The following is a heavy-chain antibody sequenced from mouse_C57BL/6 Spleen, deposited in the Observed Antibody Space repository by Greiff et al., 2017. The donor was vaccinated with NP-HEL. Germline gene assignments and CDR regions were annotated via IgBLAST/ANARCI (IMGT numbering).Heavy chain of an antibody. CDR3: ARSRDITTVVASFDY. D-gene: IGHD1-1*01. CDR1: GYTFTSYW. Sequence: QVQLQQPGAELVMPGASVKLSCKASGYTFTSYWMHWVKQRPGQGLEWIGEIDPSDSYTNYNQKFKGKSTLTVDKSSSTAYMQLSSLTSEDSAVYYWARSRDITTVVASFDYWGQGTTLTVSS. J-gene: IGHJ2*01. CDR2: IDPSDSYT. V-gene: IGHV1-69*01.